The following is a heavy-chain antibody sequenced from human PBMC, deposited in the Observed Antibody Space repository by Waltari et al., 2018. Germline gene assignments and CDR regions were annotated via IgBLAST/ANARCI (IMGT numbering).Heavy chain of an antibody. D-gene: IGHD1-1*01. CDR3: ARGLHRTAWIVDY. CDR1: GYTFTNYG. V-gene: IGHV1-3*04. CDR2: INTDNGNI. Sequence: QVQLVQSAAEVEKPGASVKVSCMTSGYTFTNYGIHWVRQAPGQRLEWMGWINTDNGNIQFSPKFQIRVTFTRDTFASTVYMELRSRTSEDTAVYYCARGLHRTAWIVDYWGQGTLVTVSS. J-gene: IGHJ4*02.